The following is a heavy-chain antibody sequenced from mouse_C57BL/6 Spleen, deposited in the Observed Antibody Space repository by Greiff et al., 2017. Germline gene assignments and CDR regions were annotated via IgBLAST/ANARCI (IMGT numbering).Heavy chain of an antibody. J-gene: IGHJ2*01. Sequence: VQLQQSGPELVKPGASVKISCKASGYSFTGYYMNWVKQSPEKSLEWIGEINPSTGGTTYNQKFKAKATLTVDKSSSTAYMQLKSLTSEDSAVYYCARTTGTYFDDWGQGTTLTVSS. CDR3: ARTTGTYFDD. D-gene: IGHD4-1*02. CDR1: GYSFTGYY. CDR2: INPSTGGT. V-gene: IGHV1-42*01.